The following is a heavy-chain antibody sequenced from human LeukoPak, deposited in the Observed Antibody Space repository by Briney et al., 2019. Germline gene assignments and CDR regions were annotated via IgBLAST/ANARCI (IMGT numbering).Heavy chain of an antibody. V-gene: IGHV4-34*01. Sequence: PSETLSLTCAVSGGSLSGYQWSWLRQSPGKGLEWIGEINYSGSTIYNPSLNGRVTISEDTSKKQFSLRLSSVTAADTAVYYCARSGAYSTGFDYWGLGTLVTVSS. D-gene: IGHD1-26*01. CDR2: INYSGST. J-gene: IGHJ4*02. CDR3: ARSGAYSTGFDY. CDR1: GGSLSGYQ.